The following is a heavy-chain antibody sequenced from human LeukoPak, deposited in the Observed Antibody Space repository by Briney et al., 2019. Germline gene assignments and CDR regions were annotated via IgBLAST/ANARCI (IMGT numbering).Heavy chain of an antibody. CDR2: IIPILGIA. CDR3: ARGSSDWYLDY. J-gene: IGHJ4*02. Sequence: SVKVSYKASGGTFSSYAISWVRQAPGQGLEWMGRIIPILGIANYAQKFQGRVTITADKSTSTAYMELSSLRSEDTAVYYCARGSSDWYLDYWGQGTLVTVSP. V-gene: IGHV1-69*04. D-gene: IGHD6-19*01. CDR1: GGTFSSYA.